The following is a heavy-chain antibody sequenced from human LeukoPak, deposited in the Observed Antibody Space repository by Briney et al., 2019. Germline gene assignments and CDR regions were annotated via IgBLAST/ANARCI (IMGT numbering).Heavy chain of an antibody. J-gene: IGHJ4*02. CDR2: IYTSGST. CDR3: AREDTMIVVDKKPI. Sequence: SETLSLTCTVSGGSIGSGSYYWSWIRQPAGKGLEWLGRIYTSGSTNYNPSLKSRVTISVETPKNQFSLKLSSVTAADTAVYYCAREDTMIVVDKKPIWGQGTLVTVSS. CDR1: GGSIGSGSYY. D-gene: IGHD3-22*01. V-gene: IGHV4-61*02.